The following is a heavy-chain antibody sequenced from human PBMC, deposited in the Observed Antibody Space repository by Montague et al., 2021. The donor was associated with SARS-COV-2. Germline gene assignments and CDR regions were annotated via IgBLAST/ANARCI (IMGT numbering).Heavy chain of an antibody. J-gene: IGHJ4*02. D-gene: IGHD2-21*01. CDR1: GGSISSGSYY. CDR3: ARVVGFDFDY. Sequence: TLSLTCTVSGGSISSGSYYWSWIRQPAGKGLEWIGRIYTSGSTNYNPSLKSRVTISVDTSKNQFSLKLSSVTAADTAVYYCARVVGFDFDYWGQGTLVTASP. CDR2: IYTSGST. V-gene: IGHV4-61*02.